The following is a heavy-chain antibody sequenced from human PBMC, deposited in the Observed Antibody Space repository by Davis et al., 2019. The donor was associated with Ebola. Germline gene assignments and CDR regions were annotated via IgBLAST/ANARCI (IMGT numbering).Heavy chain of an antibody. V-gene: IGHV3-30*18. D-gene: IGHD6-19*01. CDR3: AKPLKAIAVADPFDY. Sequence: PGGSLRLSCAASGFTFSSYGMHWVCQAPGKGLEWVAVISYDGSNKYYADSVKGRFTISRDNSKNTLYLQMNSLRAEGTAVYYCAKPLKAIAVADPFDYWGQGTLVTVSS. CDR2: ISYDGSNK. CDR1: GFTFSSYG. J-gene: IGHJ4*02.